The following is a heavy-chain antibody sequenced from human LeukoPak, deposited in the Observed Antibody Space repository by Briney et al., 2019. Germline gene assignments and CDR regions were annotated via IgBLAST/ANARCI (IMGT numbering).Heavy chain of an antibody. D-gene: IGHD3-3*01. CDR1: GGSISGYY. CDR3: ARGKDDYDFWSGYPH. Sequence: PSETLSFTCAVYGGSISGYYWSWIRQPPGRGLEWIGESNDSGSTNYTPSLKSRVTISLDTSKNQFSLRLRSVTAADTAVYYCARGKDDYDFWSGYPHWGQGTLVTVSS. CDR2: SNDSGST. V-gene: IGHV4-34*01. J-gene: IGHJ4*02.